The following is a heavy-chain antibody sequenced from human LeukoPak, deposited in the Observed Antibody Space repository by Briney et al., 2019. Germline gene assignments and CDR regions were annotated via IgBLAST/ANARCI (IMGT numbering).Heavy chain of an antibody. J-gene: IGHJ6*03. Sequence: GGSLRLSCAASGFTVSSNYMSWVRQAPGKGLEWVSIFYRGGRTYYADSVKGRFTVSRDNSKNILYLQMNSLRAEDTAVYYCARSQDGSGSYFYYFYIDVWGKGTTV. CDR3: ARSQDGSGSYFYYFYIDV. D-gene: IGHD3-10*01. CDR2: FYRGGRT. V-gene: IGHV3-66*01. CDR1: GFTVSSNY.